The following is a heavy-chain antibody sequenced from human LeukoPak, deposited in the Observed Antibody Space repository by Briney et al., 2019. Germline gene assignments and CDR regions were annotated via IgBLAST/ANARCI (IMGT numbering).Heavy chain of an antibody. CDR1: GYTFTNYY. Sequence: ASVKVSCKASGYTFTNYYMYWVRQAPGQGLESMGWINPNSGGTNYAQRFQGRVTMTRDTSINTAYMELSRLGSDDTAIYYCARRDYADAFDIWGQGTMITVSS. D-gene: IGHD4-17*01. V-gene: IGHV1-2*02. CDR3: ARRDYADAFDI. CDR2: INPNSGGT. J-gene: IGHJ3*02.